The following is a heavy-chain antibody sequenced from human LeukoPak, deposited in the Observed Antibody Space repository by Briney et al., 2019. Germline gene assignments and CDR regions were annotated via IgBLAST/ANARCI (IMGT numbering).Heavy chain of an antibody. CDR2: IYYSGST. V-gene: IGHV4-59*01. Sequence: SETLSLTCTVSGGSINSYYWSWIRQPPGKGLEWIGYIYYSGSTNYNPSLKSRVTISVDTSKNQFSLKLNSVTAADTAVYYCARVQSSSGWYYFDYWGQGTLVTVSS. J-gene: IGHJ4*02. D-gene: IGHD6-19*01. CDR3: ARVQSSSGWYYFDY. CDR1: GGSINSYY.